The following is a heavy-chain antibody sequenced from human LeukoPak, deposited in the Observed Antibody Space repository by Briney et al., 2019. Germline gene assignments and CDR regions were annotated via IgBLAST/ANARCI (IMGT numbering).Heavy chain of an antibody. J-gene: IGHJ4*02. Sequence: TSETLSLTCTVSGVSVSSGSYYWSWIRQPPGKGLEWIGYIYYSENTNYNPSLKSRVTISVDTSKNQFSLKLSSVTAADTAVYYCAREGLATMVRGVINYWGQGTLVTVSS. CDR2: IYYSENT. V-gene: IGHV4-61*01. CDR1: GVSVSSGSYY. CDR3: AREGLATMVRGVINY. D-gene: IGHD3-10*01.